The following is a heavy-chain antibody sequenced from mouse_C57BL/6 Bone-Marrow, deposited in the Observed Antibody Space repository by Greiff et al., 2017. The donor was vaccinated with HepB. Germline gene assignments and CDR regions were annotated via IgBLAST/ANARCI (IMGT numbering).Heavy chain of an antibody. J-gene: IGHJ4*01. V-gene: IGHV1-69*01. D-gene: IGHD1-1*01. CDR1: GYTFTSYW. Sequence: VQLQQPGAELVMPGASVKLSCKASGYTFTSYWMHWVKQRPGQGLEWIGEIDPSDSYTNYNQKFKGKSTLTVDKSSSTAYMQLSSLTSEDSAFYYCAREGPYYYGSSYAMDYWGQGTSVTVSS. CDR3: AREGPYYYGSSYAMDY. CDR2: IDPSDSYT.